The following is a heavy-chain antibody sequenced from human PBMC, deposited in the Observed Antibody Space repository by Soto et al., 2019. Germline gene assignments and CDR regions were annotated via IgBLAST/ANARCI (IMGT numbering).Heavy chain of an antibody. CDR3: ARSITMIVVDPLRFDY. Sequence: SETLSLTCTVSGGSISSGDYYWNWIRQPPGKGLEWIGYIYYRGSTYYNPSLKSRVAISIDTSKNQFSLKLRSVTAADTAVYYCARSITMIVVDPLRFDYWGQGTLVTVSS. V-gene: IGHV4-30-4*01. CDR2: IYYRGST. J-gene: IGHJ4*02. CDR1: GGSISSGDYY. D-gene: IGHD3-22*01.